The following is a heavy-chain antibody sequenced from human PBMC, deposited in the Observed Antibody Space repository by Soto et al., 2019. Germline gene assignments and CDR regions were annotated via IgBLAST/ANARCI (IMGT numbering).Heavy chain of an antibody. CDR2: IYYSGST. J-gene: IGHJ6*02. CDR1: GGSLRSYY. V-gene: IGHV4-59*01. Sequence: SETLSHPCTVSGGSLRSYYWSWIRPPPVKGLEWIGYIYYSGSTNYNPSLKSRVTISVDTSKNQFSLKLSSETAADTAVYYCARDNYGDYDVYYGMDVWGQGPKVTVSS. CDR3: ARDNYGDYDVYYGMDV. D-gene: IGHD4-17*01.